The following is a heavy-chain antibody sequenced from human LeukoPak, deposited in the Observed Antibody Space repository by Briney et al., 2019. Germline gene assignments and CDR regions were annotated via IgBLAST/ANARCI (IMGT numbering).Heavy chain of an antibody. J-gene: IGHJ4*02. Sequence: GGSLRLSCAASGFTFSSYAMTWVRQAPGKGLEWVASIKFDGSEKYYVDSVKGRFTISRDNAKNSLYLQMNSLRAEDTALYHCARDHTDPGLFFDSWGQGTLVTVSS. V-gene: IGHV3-7*01. CDR1: GFTFSSYA. D-gene: IGHD2-21*01. CDR2: IKFDGSEK. CDR3: ARDHTDPGLFFDS.